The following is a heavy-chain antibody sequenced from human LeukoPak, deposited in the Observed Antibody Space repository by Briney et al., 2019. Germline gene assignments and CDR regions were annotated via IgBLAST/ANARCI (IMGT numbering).Heavy chain of an antibody. D-gene: IGHD5-12*01. CDR2: IYHSGST. V-gene: IGHV4-4*02. CDR1: GGSISSTNW. Sequence: SETLSLTCGVSGGSISSTNWWNWVRQPPGKGLEWIGEIYHSGSTNYNPSLKSRAAISADTPKNQFSLKLSSTTAADTAVYYCARAPVATPSEFDYWGQGTLVTVSS. CDR3: ARAPVATPSEFDY. J-gene: IGHJ4*02.